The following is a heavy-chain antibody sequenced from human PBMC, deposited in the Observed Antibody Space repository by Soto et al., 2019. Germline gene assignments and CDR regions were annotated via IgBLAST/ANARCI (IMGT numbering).Heavy chain of an antibody. CDR2: INHSGSA. D-gene: IGHD6-19*01. V-gene: IGHV4-34*01. J-gene: IGHJ4*02. CDR3: ARGLITGSHYSGGWYYFDS. CDR1: GESFSGYI. Sequence: SETLCLTCAVYGESFSGYIWTWIRQTPGKGLQWIGQINHSGSASYNPSLKSRVTISVHTSNSQFSLELSSVTAADTAVYYCARGLITGSHYSGGWYYFDSWGQGTQVTVS.